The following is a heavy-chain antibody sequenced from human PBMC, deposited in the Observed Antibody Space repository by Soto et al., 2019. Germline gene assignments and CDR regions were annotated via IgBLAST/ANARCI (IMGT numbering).Heavy chain of an antibody. CDR3: ARIRTTMIVVVNDY. D-gene: IGHD3-22*01. J-gene: IGHJ4*01. V-gene: IGHV3-7*01. CDR2: IKQSGSEK. CDR1: GFTFSNYW. Sequence: EVQLVESGGALVQPGGSLRLSCAASGFTFSNYWMTWVRQAPGKGLEWVANIKQSGSEKYYVDSVKGRFTISRDNAKNSLYLQMIILRAEDTAVYYCARIRTTMIVVVNDYWGHGTLVTVSS.